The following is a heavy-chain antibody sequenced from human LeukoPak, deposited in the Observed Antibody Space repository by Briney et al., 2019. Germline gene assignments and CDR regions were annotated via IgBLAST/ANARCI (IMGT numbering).Heavy chain of an antibody. CDR1: GFTFDDYG. J-gene: IGHJ6*04. CDR3: AGSDIVVVPAGITSPDMDV. Sequence: PGGSLRLSCAASGFTFDDYGMSWVRQAPGKGLEWVSGINWNGGSTGYADSVKGRFTISRDNAKNSLYLQMNSLRAEDTAVYYCAGSDIVVVPAGITSPDMDVWGKGTTVTVSS. D-gene: IGHD2-2*01. V-gene: IGHV3-20*04. CDR2: INWNGGST.